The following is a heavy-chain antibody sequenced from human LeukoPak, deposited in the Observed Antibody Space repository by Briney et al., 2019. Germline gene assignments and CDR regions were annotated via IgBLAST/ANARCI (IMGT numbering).Heavy chain of an antibody. Sequence: ASETLSLTCTVSGGSISSYYWSWIRQPPGKGLEWIGYIYYSGSTNYNPSLKSRVTISVDTSKNQFSLKLSSVTAADTAVYYCARATYYYDSSGYYWYFDLWGRGTLVTVSS. CDR2: IYYSGST. D-gene: IGHD3-22*01. CDR3: ARATYYYDSSGYYWYFDL. J-gene: IGHJ2*01. V-gene: IGHV4-59*01. CDR1: GGSISSYY.